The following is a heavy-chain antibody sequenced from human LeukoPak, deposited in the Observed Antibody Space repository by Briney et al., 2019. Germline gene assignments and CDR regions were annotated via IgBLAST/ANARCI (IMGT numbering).Heavy chain of an antibody. D-gene: IGHD3-22*01. V-gene: IGHV4-34*01. CDR3: ASLKVHYYYDSSGYSFGTTYYGMDV. CDR2: INHSGST. J-gene: IGHJ6*02. CDR1: GGSFSGYY. Sequence: SETLSLTCAVYGGSFSGYYWSWIRQPPGKGLEWIGEINHSGSTNYNPSPKSRVTISVDTSKNQFSLKLSSVTAADTAVYYCASLKVHYYYDSSGYSFGTTYYGMDVWGQGTTVTVSS.